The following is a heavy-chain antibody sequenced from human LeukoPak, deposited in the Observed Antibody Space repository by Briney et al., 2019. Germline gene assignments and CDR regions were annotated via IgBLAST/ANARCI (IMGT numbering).Heavy chain of an antibody. J-gene: IGHJ4*02. Sequence: ASAKVSCKASGYTFTSYGISWVRQASGQGLEWMGWISAYNGNTNYAQKLQGRVTMTTDTSTSTAYMELRSLRSDDTAVYYCAMYYYDSSGYYFDYWGQGTLVTVSS. D-gene: IGHD3-22*01. CDR2: ISAYNGNT. CDR1: GYTFTSYG. V-gene: IGHV1-18*01. CDR3: AMYYYDSSGYYFDY.